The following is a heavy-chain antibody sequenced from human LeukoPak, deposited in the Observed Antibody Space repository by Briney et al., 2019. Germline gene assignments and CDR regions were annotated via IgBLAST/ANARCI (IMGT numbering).Heavy chain of an antibody. D-gene: IGHD3-16*01. Sequence: GGSLRLSCAASGLSFSTFAMSWVRQGPARGLEWVSSLRGNGETFYADSVRGRFTLSSDSFRSTVYLQLNNLRVEDTAIYYCARASWVSSTDAVRWGQGTLVTVSS. J-gene: IGHJ4*02. CDR1: GLSFSTFA. CDR2: LRGNGET. CDR3: ARASWVSSTDAVR. V-gene: IGHV3-23*01.